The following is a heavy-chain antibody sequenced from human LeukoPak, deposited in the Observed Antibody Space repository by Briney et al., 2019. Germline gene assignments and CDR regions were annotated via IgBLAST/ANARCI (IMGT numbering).Heavy chain of an antibody. V-gene: IGHV4-59*01. Sequence: SETPSLTCTVSGGSISSYYWSWIRQPPGKGLEWIGYIYYSGSTNYNPSLKSRVTTSVDTSKNQFSLKLSSVTAADTAVYYCARDRLGYYDRSGLDYWGQGTLVTVSS. CDR2: IYYSGST. CDR1: GGSISSYY. CDR3: ARDRLGYYDRSGLDY. J-gene: IGHJ4*02. D-gene: IGHD3-22*01.